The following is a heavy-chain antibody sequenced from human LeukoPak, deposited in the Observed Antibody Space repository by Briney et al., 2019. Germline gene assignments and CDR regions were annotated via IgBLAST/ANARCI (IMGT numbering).Heavy chain of an antibody. CDR2: IYYSGST. D-gene: IGHD5-24*01. CDR1: GVSISSYY. V-gene: IGHV4-59*01. CDR3: ARRINYFDY. Sequence: SETLSLTCTVSGVSISSYYWSWIRQPPGKGLEWIGYIYYSGSTNYNPSLKSRVTISVDTSKNQCSLRLSSVTAADTAVYYCARRINYFDYWGQGTLVTVSS. J-gene: IGHJ4*02.